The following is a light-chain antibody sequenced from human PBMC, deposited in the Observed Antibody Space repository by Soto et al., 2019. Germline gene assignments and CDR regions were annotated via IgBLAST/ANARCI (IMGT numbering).Light chain of an antibody. CDR1: QSVSSN. V-gene: IGKV3-20*01. CDR3: QQYGSSPLWT. Sequence: EIVMTQSPDTLSVSPGERASLSCRASQSVSSNLAWYQQNPGQAPRLLIYAASSRATGIPDRFSGSGSGTDFTLTISRLEPEDFAVYYCQQYGSSPLWTFGQGTKV. CDR2: AAS. J-gene: IGKJ1*01.